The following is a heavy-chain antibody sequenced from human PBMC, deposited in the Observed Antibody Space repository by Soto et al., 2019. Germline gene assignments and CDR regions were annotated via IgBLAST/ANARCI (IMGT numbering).Heavy chain of an antibody. V-gene: IGHV3-23*01. CDR1: GFPFSAFA. J-gene: IGHJ4*02. CDR3: ARSVRTLSWVDS. D-gene: IGHD3-10*01. Sequence: EVQLLESGGDLVQPGGSLRLSCAASGFPFSAFAMNWVRQAPGKGLEWVSGIGGSGASIYDSDSVKGRFSISRDNCKNTVYLQSIGLRAEDTGVDYCARSVRTLSWVDSWGEGTLVTVSS. CDR2: IGGSGASI.